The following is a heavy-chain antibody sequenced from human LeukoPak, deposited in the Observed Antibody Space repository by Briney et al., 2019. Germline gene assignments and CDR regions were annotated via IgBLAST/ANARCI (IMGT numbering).Heavy chain of an antibody. D-gene: IGHD5-24*01. Sequence: GGSLRLSCAASGFTFSNAWMSWVRQAPGKGLEWVGRIESKTDGGTTDYAAPVKGRFTISRDDSKTTLYLQMNSLKSEDTAVYFCTPRSRDGYRDWGQGTLVTVSS. J-gene: IGHJ4*02. CDR2: IESKTDGGTT. CDR3: TPRSRDGYRD. V-gene: IGHV3-15*04. CDR1: GFTFSNAW.